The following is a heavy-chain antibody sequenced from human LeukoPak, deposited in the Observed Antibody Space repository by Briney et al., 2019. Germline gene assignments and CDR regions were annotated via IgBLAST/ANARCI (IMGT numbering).Heavy chain of an antibody. CDR1: GFTFSSYS. D-gene: IGHD6-6*01. CDR3: ATLRAARWGFDY. CDR2: ISSSSSYI. Sequence: PGGSLRLSCAASGFTFSSYSMNWVRQAPGKGLEWVSSISSSSSYIYYADSVKGRFTLSRDNAKNSLYLQMNSLRAEDTALYYCATLRAARWGFDYWGQGNLVIVSS. J-gene: IGHJ4*02. V-gene: IGHV3-21*01.